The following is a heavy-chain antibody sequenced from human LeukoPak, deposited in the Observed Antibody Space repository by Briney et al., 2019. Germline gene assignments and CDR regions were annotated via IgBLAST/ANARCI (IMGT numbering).Heavy chain of an antibody. V-gene: IGHV4-59*01. Sequence: SETLSLTCTVSGGSISSYYWSWIRQPPGKGLEWIGYIYYSGSTNYNPSLKSRVTISVDTSKNQFSLKLSSVTAADTAVYYCARGVRSHDSSDPLLYFQHWGQGTLVTVSS. CDR2: IYYSGST. D-gene: IGHD3-22*01. CDR1: GGSISSYY. CDR3: ARGVRSHDSSDPLLYFQH. J-gene: IGHJ1*01.